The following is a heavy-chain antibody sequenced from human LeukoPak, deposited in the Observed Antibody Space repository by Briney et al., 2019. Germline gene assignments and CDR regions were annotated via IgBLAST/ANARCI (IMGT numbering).Heavy chain of an antibody. V-gene: IGHV3-30*02. CDR2: IRYDGSNK. J-gene: IGHJ6*03. Sequence: GGSLRLSCAASGFTFSSHGMHWVRQAPGKGLEWVAFIRYDGSNKYYADSVKGRFTISRDNSKNTLYLQMNSLRAEDTAVYYCAKELELVYYHYMDVWGKGTTVTVSS. D-gene: IGHD1-7*01. CDR3: AKELELVYYHYMDV. CDR1: GFTFSSHG.